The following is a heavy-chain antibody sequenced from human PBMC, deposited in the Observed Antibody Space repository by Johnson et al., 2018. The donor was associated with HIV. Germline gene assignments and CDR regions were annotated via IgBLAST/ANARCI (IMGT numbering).Heavy chain of an antibody. Sequence: VQLVESGGGLVQPGGSLRLSCAASGFSVSDNYVSWVRQAPGKGLEYVSAITSNGGSTYYANSVKGRFIISRDNSKNTLYLQMGSLRVEDMAVYYCARALRYSGSLWAFDIWGQGTMVTVSS. CDR3: ARALRYSGSLWAFDI. J-gene: IGHJ3*02. V-gene: IGHV3-64*01. CDR1: GFSVSDNY. CDR2: ITSNGGST. D-gene: IGHD1-26*01.